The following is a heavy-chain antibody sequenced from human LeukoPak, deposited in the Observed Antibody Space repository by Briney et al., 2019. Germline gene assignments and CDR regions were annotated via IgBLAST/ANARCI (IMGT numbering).Heavy chain of an antibody. CDR2: IGTTGDT. CDR1: GFTFSSHD. J-gene: IGHJ6*02. CDR3: ARDLRGYRYGGYPYFYGMDV. D-gene: IGHD5-18*01. V-gene: IGHV3-13*01. Sequence: GGSLRLSCAVSGFTFSSHDLHWVRQAAGKGLEWVSTIGTTGDTFYPDSVKGRFTISRESAKNSLYLQMNNLRAGDTAVYYCARDLRGYRYGGYPYFYGMDVWGQGTTVTVSS.